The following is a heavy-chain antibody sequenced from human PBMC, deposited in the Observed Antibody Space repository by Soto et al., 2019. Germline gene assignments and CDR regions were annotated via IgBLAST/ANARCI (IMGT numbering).Heavy chain of an antibody. J-gene: IGHJ6*03. CDR3: ARLPSRRGYSGYDYYYYYMDV. V-gene: IGHV4-34*01. CDR2: INHSGST. CDR1: GGSFSGYY. Sequence: SETLSLTCAVYGGSFSGYYWSWIRQPPWKGLEWIGEINHSGSTNYNPSLKSRVTISVDTSKNQFSLKLSSVTAADTAVYYCARLPSRRGYSGYDYYYYYMDVWGKGTTVTVSS. D-gene: IGHD5-12*01.